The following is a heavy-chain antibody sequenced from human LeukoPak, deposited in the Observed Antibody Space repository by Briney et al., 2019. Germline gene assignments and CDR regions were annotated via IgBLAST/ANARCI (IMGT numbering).Heavy chain of an antibody. V-gene: IGHV3-30*02. CDR1: GFTFSSYG. CDR2: IRYDGSNK. Sequence: PGRSLRLSCAASGFTFSSYGMHWVRQAPGKGLEWVAFIRYDGSNKYYADSVKGRFTISRDNSKNTLYLQMNSLRAEDTAVYYCAKGRGYSYTIFDYWGQGTLVTVSS. CDR3: AKGRGYSYTIFDY. J-gene: IGHJ4*02. D-gene: IGHD5-18*01.